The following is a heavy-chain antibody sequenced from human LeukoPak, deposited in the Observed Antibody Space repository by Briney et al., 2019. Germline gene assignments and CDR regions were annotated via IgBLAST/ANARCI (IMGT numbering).Heavy chain of an antibody. J-gene: IGHJ4*02. CDR2: ISSSSSYI. CDR3: ARGDVDIVAPPGSRSGY. CDR1: GFTFSSYS. V-gene: IGHV3-21*01. D-gene: IGHD5-12*01. Sequence: PGGSLRLSCVVSGFTFSSYSMNWVRQAPGKGLEWVSSISSSSSYIYYADSVKGRFTISRDNAKNSLYLQMNSLRAEDTAVYYCARGDVDIVAPPGSRSGYWGQGTLVTVSS.